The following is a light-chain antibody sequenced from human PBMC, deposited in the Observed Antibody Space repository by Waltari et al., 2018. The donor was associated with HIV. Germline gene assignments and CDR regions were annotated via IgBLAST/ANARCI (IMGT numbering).Light chain of an antibody. V-gene: IGKV1-16*01. CDR1: QGIGSH. CDR2: RSS. J-gene: IGKJ2*01. CDR3: QQYDTYPPT. Sequence: DIQMTQSPSSVSASIGDRVTITCRASQGIGSHVAWFQQKPGQAPTSLIHRSSRLQSGVSTRFSGGGSGTEFTLTIDSLQSEDFGNYFCQQYDTYPPTFAQGT.